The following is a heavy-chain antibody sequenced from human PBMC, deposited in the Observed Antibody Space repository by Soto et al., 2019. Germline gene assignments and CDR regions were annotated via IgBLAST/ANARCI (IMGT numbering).Heavy chain of an antibody. J-gene: IGHJ3*02. CDR3: ANGEDIFFVLAATPNDPLSI. Sequence: GGSLRLSCAASGFTFSSYGMHWVRQAPGKGLEWVAVISYDGSNKYYADSVKGRFTISRDNSKNTLYLQMNSLRAEDTAVYYCANGEDIFFVLAATPNDPLSICGQGTMVTVSS. D-gene: IGHD2-15*01. CDR2: ISYDGSNK. CDR1: GFTFSSYG. V-gene: IGHV3-30*18.